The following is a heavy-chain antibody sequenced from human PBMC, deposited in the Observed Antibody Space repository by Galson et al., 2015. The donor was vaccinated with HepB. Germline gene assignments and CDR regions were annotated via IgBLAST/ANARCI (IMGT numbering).Heavy chain of an antibody. Sequence: SVKVSCKASGGTFSSYAISWVRQAPGQGLEWMGGIIPIFGTANYAQKFQGRVTITADESTGTAYMELSSLRSEDTAVYYCARAVVPAAPGGNYYYYMDVWGKGTTVTVSS. CDR3: ARAVVPAAPGGNYYYYMDV. V-gene: IGHV1-69*13. J-gene: IGHJ6*03. CDR1: GGTFSSYA. D-gene: IGHD2-2*01. CDR2: IIPIFGTA.